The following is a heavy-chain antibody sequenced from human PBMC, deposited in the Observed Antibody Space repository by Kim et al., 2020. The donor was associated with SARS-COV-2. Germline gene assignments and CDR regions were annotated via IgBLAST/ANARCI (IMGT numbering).Heavy chain of an antibody. CDR3: ATTLAAAGVV. J-gene: IGHJ4*02. Sequence: GGSLRLFCAASGFTVSSNYMSWLRQAPGKGLEWLSVIYSGDKTYYVESVKGRLTISRDNSKNTLYLQMSSLRVEDTAVYYFATTLAAAGVVWGQGTLVT. D-gene: IGHD6-13*01. CDR1: GFTVSSNY. CDR2: IYSGDKT. V-gene: IGHV3-66*01.